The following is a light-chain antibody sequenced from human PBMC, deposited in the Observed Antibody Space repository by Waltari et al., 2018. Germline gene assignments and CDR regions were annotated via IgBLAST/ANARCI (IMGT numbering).Light chain of an antibody. J-gene: IGLJ2*01. CDR3: SSYTGSSTLVI. Sequence: QSALTQPASVSGSPGQSITISCTGSSRDVGTYDYVSWYQHHPGKAPKLIIYGVSNRPSGVSNRFSGSKSGNTASLTISGVQAEDEADYYCSSYTGSSTLVIFGGGTKLTVL. CDR1: SRDVGTYDY. CDR2: GVS. V-gene: IGLV2-14*01.